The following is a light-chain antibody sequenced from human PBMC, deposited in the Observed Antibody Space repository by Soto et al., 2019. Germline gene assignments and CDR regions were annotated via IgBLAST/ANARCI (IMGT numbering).Light chain of an antibody. CDR3: QQSYSTPHT. Sequence: DLQMTQSPSSQSASVGDRVTITCRASQSISSYLHWYQQKPGKAHKLLIYAASSLQSGVPSRFSGSGSGTDFTLTISSLQPEDFATYYCQQSYSTPHTFGQGTKVDI. CDR1: QSISSY. CDR2: AAS. V-gene: IGKV1-39*01. J-gene: IGKJ1*01.